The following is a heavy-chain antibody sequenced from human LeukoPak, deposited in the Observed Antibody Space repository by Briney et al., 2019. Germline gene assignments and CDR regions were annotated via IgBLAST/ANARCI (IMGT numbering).Heavy chain of an antibody. CDR1: GGPIRGTSYY. J-gene: IGHJ4*02. Sequence: SETLSLXCIVSGGPIRGTSYYWGWSRQSPGKGLEWIGSVSYSGSPYYNPSLKSRVAISIDTSKNLFSLELTSVTAADTAVYYCARPLTGYSNTFVYWGQGTMVTVSS. CDR2: VSYSGSP. V-gene: IGHV4-39*01. CDR3: ARPLTGYSNTFVY. D-gene: IGHD4-11*01.